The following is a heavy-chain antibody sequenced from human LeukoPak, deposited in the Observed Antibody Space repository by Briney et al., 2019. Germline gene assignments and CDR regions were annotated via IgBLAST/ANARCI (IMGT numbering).Heavy chain of an antibody. CDR3: ARDQGPRNWFDP. J-gene: IGHJ5*02. V-gene: IGHV3-11*06. CDR2: ISSSSSYT. Sequence: KPGGPLRLSCAASGFTFSDYYMSWIRQAPGKGLEWVSYISSSSSYTNYADSVKGRFTISRDNAKNSLYLQMNSLRAEDTAVYYCARDQGPRNWFDPWGQGTLVTVSS. CDR1: GFTFSDYY.